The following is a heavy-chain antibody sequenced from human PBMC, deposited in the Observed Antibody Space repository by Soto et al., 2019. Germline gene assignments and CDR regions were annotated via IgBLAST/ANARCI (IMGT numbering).Heavy chain of an antibody. J-gene: IGHJ5*02. D-gene: IGHD5-18*01. CDR3: AKDSGYNYGYFSWFDP. Sequence: SVKVSCKTSGFTFSSSAVHWVRQARGHRLQWIGWIDVGSANANYAQMLQERVTISRDMSTSTAYMELSSLRPEDTAVYYCAKDSGYNYGYFSWFDPWGQGTLVTVSS. CDR1: GFTFSSSA. CDR2: IDVGSANA. V-gene: IGHV1-58*01.